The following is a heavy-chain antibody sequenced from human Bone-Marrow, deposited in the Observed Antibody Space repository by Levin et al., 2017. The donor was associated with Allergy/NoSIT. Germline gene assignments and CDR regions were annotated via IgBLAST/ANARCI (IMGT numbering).Heavy chain of an antibody. CDR2: INHSGTT. D-gene: IGHD3-10*01. J-gene: IGHJ4*02. Sequence: SETLSLTCAVYGGSLSNYYWSWIRLSPGKGLEWIGEINHSGTTNYNPSLKSRVIISVDTSKNQFSLQLTSVTAADTAVYYCARGGATPMVLTYWGQGTLVTVSS. CDR3: ARGGATPMVLTY. V-gene: IGHV4-34*01. CDR1: GGSLSNYY.